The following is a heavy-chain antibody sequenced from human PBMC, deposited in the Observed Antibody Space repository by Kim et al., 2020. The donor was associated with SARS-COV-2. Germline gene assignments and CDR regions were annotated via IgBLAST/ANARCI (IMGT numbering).Heavy chain of an antibody. Sequence: PDSVKGRLNISRDNSKNTLYLQMNSLRAEDTAVYYCARDYGDYYFWFDPWGQGTLVTVSS. V-gene: IGHV3-30*01. D-gene: IGHD4-17*01. CDR3: ARDYGDYYFWFDP. J-gene: IGHJ5*02.